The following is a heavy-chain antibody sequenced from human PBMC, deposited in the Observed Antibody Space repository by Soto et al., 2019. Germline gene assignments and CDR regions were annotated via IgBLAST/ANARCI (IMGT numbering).Heavy chain of an antibody. Sequence: PGGSLRLSCAGSGFTLSDHYIDWVRQAPGKGLEWVGRIKSKTHGGTTDYAAPVKGRFTISRDDSEHTLSLQMNSLKTEDTAVYYCATSAAVSGGLFDNWGQGTLVTVSS. CDR2: IKSKTHGGTT. J-gene: IGHJ4*02. CDR1: GFTLSDHY. D-gene: IGHD6-19*01. V-gene: IGHV3-15*01. CDR3: ATSAAVSGGLFDN.